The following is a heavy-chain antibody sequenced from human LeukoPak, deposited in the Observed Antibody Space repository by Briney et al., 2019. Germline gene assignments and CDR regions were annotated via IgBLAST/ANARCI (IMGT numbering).Heavy chain of an antibody. Sequence: AASVKVSCKASGYTFTSYGISWVRQAPGQGLEWMGWISAYNGNTNYAQKLQGRVTMTTDTSTSTAYMELRSLRSDDTAVYYCARDVLRFNWNDFPWGYYFDYWGQGTLVTVSS. V-gene: IGHV1-18*01. D-gene: IGHD1-20*01. CDR2: ISAYNGNT. J-gene: IGHJ4*02. CDR3: ARDVLRFNWNDFPWGYYFDY. CDR1: GYTFTSYG.